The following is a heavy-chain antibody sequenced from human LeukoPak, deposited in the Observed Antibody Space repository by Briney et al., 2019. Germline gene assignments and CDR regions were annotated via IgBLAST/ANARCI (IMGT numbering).Heavy chain of an antibody. CDR3: ARSSGWSSAFDY. CDR2: IIPISGSA. V-gene: IGHV1-69*01. CDR1: RGTVRRYA. Sequence: VASVKVSCKASRGTVRRYAISWVRQAPGQGLEWMGGIIPISGSANYAQKFKGRVTISADESTSMAYMELSSLRSEDTAVYYCARSSGWSSAFDYWGQGTLVTVSS. J-gene: IGHJ4*02. D-gene: IGHD6-19*01.